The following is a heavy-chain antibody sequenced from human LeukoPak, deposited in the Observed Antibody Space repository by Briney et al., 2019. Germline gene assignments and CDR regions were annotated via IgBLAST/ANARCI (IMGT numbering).Heavy chain of an antibody. V-gene: IGHV3-23*01. CDR1: GFTFSSYA. Sequence: GGSLRLSCAASGFTFSSYAMSWIRQAPGKGLEWVSGISASGGRTEYADSVKGRFTISRDNSKNTLYLQMNSLRAEDTAVYYCAKDFDSSGYLGAFDIWGQGTMVTVSS. D-gene: IGHD3-22*01. J-gene: IGHJ3*02. CDR3: AKDFDSSGYLGAFDI. CDR2: ISASGGRT.